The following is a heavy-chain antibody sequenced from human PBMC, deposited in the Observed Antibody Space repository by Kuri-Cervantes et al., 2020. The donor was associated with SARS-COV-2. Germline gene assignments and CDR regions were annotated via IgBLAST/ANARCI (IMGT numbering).Heavy chain of an antibody. Sequence: GSLRLSCAVYGGSFSGYYWGWIRQPPGKGLEWIGETNHSGSTNYNPSLKSRVTISVDTSKNQFSLKLSSVTAADTAVYYCARDRSIAARPASYYYYMDVWGKGTTVTVSS. CDR1: GGSFSGYY. CDR3: ARDRSIAARPASYYYYMDV. V-gene: IGHV4-34*01. CDR2: TNHSGST. D-gene: IGHD6-6*01. J-gene: IGHJ6*03.